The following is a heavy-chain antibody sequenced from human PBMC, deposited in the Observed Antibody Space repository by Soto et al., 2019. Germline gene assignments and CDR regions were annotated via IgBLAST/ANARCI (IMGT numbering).Heavy chain of an antibody. V-gene: IGHV3-33*01. CDR3: ARRSEPHGFWSTYSLDYGLDV. D-gene: IGHD3-3*01. CDR2: IWSDGNKK. Sequence: QVQLVESGGGVVQPGRSLRLSCTASGFTFSDYGMHWVRQAPGKGLEWVAVIWSDGNKKYYAESVKGRFTVSRDNSKDTLYLQMNNLRAEDTAVYFCARRSEPHGFWSTYSLDYGLDVWGRGTTVTVSS. J-gene: IGHJ6*02. CDR1: GFTFSDYG.